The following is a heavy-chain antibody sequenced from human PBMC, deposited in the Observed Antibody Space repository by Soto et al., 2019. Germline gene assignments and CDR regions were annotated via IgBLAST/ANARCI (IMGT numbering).Heavy chain of an antibody. D-gene: IGHD6-19*01. Sequence: GGSLRLSCEASGFIFNNFWMTWVRQAPGKGLEWVANIKQDGSEKYYVDSVKGRFTISRDNAKNSLYLQMNSLRAEDTAMYYCARDTGATVAGTFDYWGPGTLVTISS. CDR2: IKQDGSEK. J-gene: IGHJ4*02. CDR1: GFIFNNFW. CDR3: ARDTGATVAGTFDY. V-gene: IGHV3-7*01.